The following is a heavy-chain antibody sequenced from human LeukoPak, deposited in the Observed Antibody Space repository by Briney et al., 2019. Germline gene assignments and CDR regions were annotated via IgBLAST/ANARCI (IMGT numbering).Heavy chain of an antibody. CDR3: ARSLEYSSSAGDY. CDR1: GYTFTGYY. CDR2: INPNSGGT. D-gene: IGHD6-6*01. Sequence: ASVKVSCKASGYTFTGYYMHWVRQAPGQGLEWMGWINPNSGGTNYAQKFQGRVTMTRDTSISTAYMELSRLRSDDTAVYYCARSLEYSSSAGDYWGRGTLVTVSS. J-gene: IGHJ4*02. V-gene: IGHV1-2*02.